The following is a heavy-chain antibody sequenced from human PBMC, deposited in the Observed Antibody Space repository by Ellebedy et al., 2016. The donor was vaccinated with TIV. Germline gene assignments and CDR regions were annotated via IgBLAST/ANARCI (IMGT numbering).Heavy chain of an antibody. J-gene: IGHJ4*02. CDR2: INHSGST. Sequence: GSLRLXCAVYGGSFSGYYWSWIRQPPGKGLEWIGEINHSGSTNYNPSLKSRVTISVDTSKNQFSLKLSSVTAADTAVYYCARGPKYYDILTGYYMRNYYFDYWGQGTLVTVSS. CDR3: ARGPKYYDILTGYYMRNYYFDY. V-gene: IGHV4-34*01. CDR1: GGSFSGYY. D-gene: IGHD3-9*01.